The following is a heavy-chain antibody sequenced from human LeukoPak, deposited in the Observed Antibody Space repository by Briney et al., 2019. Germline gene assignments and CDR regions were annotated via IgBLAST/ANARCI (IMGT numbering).Heavy chain of an antibody. CDR3: ARDYYYYYMDV. CDR2: IWYDGSNK. CDR1: GFTFSSYG. Sequence: GRSLRLSCAASGFTFSSYGMHWVRQAPGKGLEWVAVIWYDGSNKYYADSVKGRFTISRDNSKNTLYLQMNSLRAEDTAVYYCARDYYYYYMDVWGKGTTVTVSS. V-gene: IGHV3-33*01. J-gene: IGHJ6*03.